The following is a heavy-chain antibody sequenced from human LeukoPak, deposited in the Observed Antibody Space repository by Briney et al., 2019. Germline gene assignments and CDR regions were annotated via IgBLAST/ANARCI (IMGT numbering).Heavy chain of an antibody. Sequence: PSETLSLTCTVSGGSISSSSYYWGWIRQPPGKGLEWIGSIYYSGSTYYNPSLKSRVTISVDTSKNQFSLKLSSVTAADTAVYSCARHHSSGWATFDYWGQGTLVTVSS. J-gene: IGHJ4*02. CDR1: GGSISSSSYY. D-gene: IGHD6-19*01. CDR3: ARHHSSGWATFDY. CDR2: IYYSGST. V-gene: IGHV4-39*01.